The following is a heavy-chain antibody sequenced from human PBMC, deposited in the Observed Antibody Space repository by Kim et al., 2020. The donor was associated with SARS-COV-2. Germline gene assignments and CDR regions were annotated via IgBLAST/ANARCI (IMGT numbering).Heavy chain of an antibody. V-gene: IGHV3-43*02. D-gene: IGHD3-10*01. Sequence: GGSLRLSCAASGFTFDDYAMHWVRQAPGKGLEWVSLISAGGVITYYADSVRGRFTISRDNSKNSLYLQMNSLRIEDTALYYCAKENYYGSGNYYNSYYGVGVWSQGTPVTVSS. J-gene: IGHJ6*02. CDR1: GFTFDDYA. CDR3: AKENYYGSGNYYNSYYGVGV. CDR2: ISAGGVIT.